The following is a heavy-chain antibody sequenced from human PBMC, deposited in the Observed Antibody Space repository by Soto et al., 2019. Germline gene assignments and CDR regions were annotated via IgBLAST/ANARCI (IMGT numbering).Heavy chain of an antibody. CDR3: ASDTTLFRPLGFDY. Sequence: EVQLLESGGGLVQPGGSLRLSCAASGFTFSSYAMSWVRQAPGKGLEWVSGISGSGGSTYHANSAKGRFTISRDNSKNTLYLQMNSLRAEDTAVYYCASDTTLFRPLGFDYWGQGTLVTVSS. CDR1: GFTFSSYA. D-gene: IGHD3-9*01. J-gene: IGHJ4*02. CDR2: ISGSGGST. V-gene: IGHV3-23*01.